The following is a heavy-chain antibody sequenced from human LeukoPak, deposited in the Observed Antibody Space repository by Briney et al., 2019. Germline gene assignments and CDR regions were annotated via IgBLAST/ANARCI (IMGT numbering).Heavy chain of an antibody. J-gene: IGHJ4*02. D-gene: IGHD4-23*01. CDR2: IDHSGST. CDR1: GYSISSGYY. V-gene: IGHV4-38-2*02. CDR3: ARLPVVTRDY. Sequence: SETLSLTCTVSGYSISSGYYWGWIRQPPGQGLEWIGSIDHSGSTYYNPSLKSRVTISVDTSKNQFSLKLSSVTAADTAVYYCARLPVVTRDYWGQGTLVTVSS.